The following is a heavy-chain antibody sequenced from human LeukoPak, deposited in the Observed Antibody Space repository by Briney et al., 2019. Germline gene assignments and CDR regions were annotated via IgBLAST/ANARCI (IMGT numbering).Heavy chain of an antibody. V-gene: IGHV3-53*01. D-gene: IGHD4/OR15-4a*01. CDR3: IRDYGDY. CDR2: IYTDAST. J-gene: IGHJ4*02. Sequence: PGGSLRLSCAASGFTVSRKYMSWVRQAPGKGLEWVAVIYTDASTYSADSVKGRFTISRDNSKNTVYLQMNSLRAEDTAVYYCIRDYGDYWCQGTLVTVSS. CDR1: GFTVSRKY.